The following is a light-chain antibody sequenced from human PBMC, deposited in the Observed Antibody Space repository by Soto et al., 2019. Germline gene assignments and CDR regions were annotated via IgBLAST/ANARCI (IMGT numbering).Light chain of an antibody. CDR1: SSDVGAYNF. CDR2: DVS. J-gene: IGLJ1*01. Sequence: QSALTQPASVSGSRGQSITISCTGTSSDVGAYNFVSWYQQHPGKLPKLMIFDVSRRPSGVSDRFSGSKSGNTASLTISWLQAEDEGDYYCSSYTSSSPHVFGSGTQVTVL. V-gene: IGLV2-14*03. CDR3: SSYTSSSPHV.